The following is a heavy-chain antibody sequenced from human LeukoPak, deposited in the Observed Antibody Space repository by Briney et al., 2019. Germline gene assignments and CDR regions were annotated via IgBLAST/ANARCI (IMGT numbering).Heavy chain of an antibody. V-gene: IGHV1-46*01. CDR3: ARNSYGHLDY. J-gene: IGHJ4*02. CDR2: INPSGGTT. D-gene: IGHD5-18*01. CDR1: GYTFSGYH. Sequence: ASVKVSCKASGYTFSGYHMHWVRQAPGQGLEWMGIINPSGGTTTYAQKIQGRVTMTRDTSTSTVYMELSSLGSEDTAVYYCARNSYGHLDYWGQGTLVTVSS.